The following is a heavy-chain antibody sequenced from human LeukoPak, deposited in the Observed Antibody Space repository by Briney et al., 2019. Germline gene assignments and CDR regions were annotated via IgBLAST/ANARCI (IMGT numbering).Heavy chain of an antibody. J-gene: IGHJ4*02. CDR3: AREARGIAVADNHY. V-gene: IGHV3-53*01. CDR1: GFTVSNSY. CDR2: IYSGGST. D-gene: IGHD6-13*01. Sequence: GSLRLSCAASGFTVSNSYMSWVRQAPGKGLEWVTVIYSGGSTYYADSVRGRFTISRDNSKNTLYLQMNSLRAEDTAVYYCAREARGIAVADNHYWGQGTLVIVSS.